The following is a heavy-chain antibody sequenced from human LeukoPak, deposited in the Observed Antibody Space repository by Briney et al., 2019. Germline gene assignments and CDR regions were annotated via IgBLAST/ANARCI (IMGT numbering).Heavy chain of an antibody. J-gene: IGHJ4*02. CDR3: ANLLYFYDSSQPY. CDR1: VFTFSSYS. V-gene: IGHV3-21*01. Sequence: GGCLRLSCAASVFTFSSYSINWVRQAPGKGLECVSSISSNSGYIYYADSVKGRFTISRDNAKNTLYLQMNSLRAEDTAVYYCANLLYFYDSSQPYWGQGTLVTVSS. CDR2: ISSNSGYI. D-gene: IGHD3-22*01.